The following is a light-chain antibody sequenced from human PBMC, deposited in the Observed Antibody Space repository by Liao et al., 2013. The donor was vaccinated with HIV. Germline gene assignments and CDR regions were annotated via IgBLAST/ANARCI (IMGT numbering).Light chain of an antibody. J-gene: IGLJ1*01. CDR1: KLGDKY. V-gene: IGLV3-1*01. Sequence: SYELTQPPSVSVSPGQTASISCSGDKLGDKYACWYQQKPGQSPVLVIYQDTKRPSGIPERFSGSNSGNTATLTISGAQAVDEADYYCQAWDSGTGVFGTGTKVTV. CDR3: QAWDSGTGV. CDR2: QDT.